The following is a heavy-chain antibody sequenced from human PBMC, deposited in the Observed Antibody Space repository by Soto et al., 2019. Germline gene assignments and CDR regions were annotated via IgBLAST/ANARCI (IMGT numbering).Heavy chain of an antibody. CDR1: GYTFTGYY. CDR3: AREGCSSTSCYPGVYGMDV. D-gene: IGHD2-2*01. Sequence: ASVKVSCKASGYTFTGYYIHWVRQAPGQGLEWMGWINPNSGGTDYAQKFQGWVTMTRDTSISTAYMELSRLRSDDTAVYYCAREGCSSTSCYPGVYGMDVWGQGITVTVSS. J-gene: IGHJ6*02. CDR2: INPNSGGT. V-gene: IGHV1-2*04.